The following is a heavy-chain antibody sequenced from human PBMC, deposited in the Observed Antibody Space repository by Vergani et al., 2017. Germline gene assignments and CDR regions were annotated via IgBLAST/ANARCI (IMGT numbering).Heavy chain of an antibody. V-gene: IGHV4-61*02. Sequence: QVKLQESGPGLLKPSQTLSLTCTVSGESIRSGSHYWSWIRQPAGKGPEWIGHIHTGGNTDLNPPFKSRVSISVDTSKSQFSQKLNSVTFADTAVYYCARSRPYCTSGSCPAIWGQGTLVTVSS. CDR1: GESIRSGSHY. J-gene: IGHJ4*02. CDR2: IHTGGNT. CDR3: ARSRPYCTSGSCPAI. D-gene: IGHD2-15*01.